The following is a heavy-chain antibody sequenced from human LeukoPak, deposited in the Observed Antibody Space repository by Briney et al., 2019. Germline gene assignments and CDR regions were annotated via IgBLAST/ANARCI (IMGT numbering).Heavy chain of an antibody. Sequence: PGRSLRLSCAASRFTFSNYWMSWVRQAPGKGLEWVANMNRDGSEKNYVDSVKGRFTISRDNAKNLLFLQMNSLRVEDTAVYYCARDGGVIRFGGQDVWGQGTTVTVS. CDR1: RFTFSNYW. CDR3: ARDGGVIRFGGQDV. CDR2: MNRDGSEK. J-gene: IGHJ6*02. V-gene: IGHV3-7*01. D-gene: IGHD3-16*01.